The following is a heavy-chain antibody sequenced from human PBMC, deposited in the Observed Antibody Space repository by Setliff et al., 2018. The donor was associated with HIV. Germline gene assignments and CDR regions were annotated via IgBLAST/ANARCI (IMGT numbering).Heavy chain of an antibody. Sequence: PSETPSLTCTVSGGSISSGSYYWSWIRQPAGKGLEWIGHIYTSGSTNYNPSLKSRVTISVDTSKTQFSLRLSSVTAADTAVYYCARASVGATGLYAFDIWGQGTRVTVSS. J-gene: IGHJ3*02. CDR3: ARASVGATGLYAFDI. V-gene: IGHV4-61*09. CDR2: IYTSGST. CDR1: GGSISSGSYY. D-gene: IGHD1-26*01.